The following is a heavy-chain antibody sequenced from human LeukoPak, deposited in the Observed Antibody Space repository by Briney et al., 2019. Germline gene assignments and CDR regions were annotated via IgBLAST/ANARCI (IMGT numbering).Heavy chain of an antibody. J-gene: IGHJ4*02. D-gene: IGHD4-11*01. CDR1: GITVSRNY. Sequence: GGSLRLSCAASGITVSRNYMRWVRQAPGKGLEWVSVMYSGGNTYYADSVKGRFTISRDKSKNTLYLQMNSLRAEDTAVYYCARGIGSTVFFDHWGQGTLVTVSS. CDR2: MYSGGNT. CDR3: ARGIGSTVFFDH. V-gene: IGHV3-53*01.